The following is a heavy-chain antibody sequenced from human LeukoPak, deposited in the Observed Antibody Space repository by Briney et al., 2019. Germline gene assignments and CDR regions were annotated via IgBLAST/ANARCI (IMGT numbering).Heavy chain of an antibody. CDR3: AKGLDIVVPYYAMDV. CDR1: GFTFSSYA. CDR2: ISYDGSNK. D-gene: IGHD2-2*01. J-gene: IGHJ6*02. V-gene: IGHV3-30*04. Sequence: GGSLRLSCAASGFTFSSYAMHWVRQAPGKGLEWVAVISYDGSNKYYADSVKGRFTISRDNSKNTLYLQMNSLRAEDTAVYYCAKGLDIVVPYYAMDVWGQGTTVTVSS.